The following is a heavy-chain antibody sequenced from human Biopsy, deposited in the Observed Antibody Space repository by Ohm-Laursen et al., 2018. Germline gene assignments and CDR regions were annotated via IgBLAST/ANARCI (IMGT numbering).Heavy chain of an antibody. J-gene: IGHJ4*02. D-gene: IGHD5-12*01. CDR1: GFNLCAFA. CDR3: TRSAGYGYDY. V-gene: IGHV3-73*01. Sequence: SLRLSCTAFGFNLCAFALHWVRQASGRGLEWVGRIKKKSNNDATAYAESMKGRFSIFRDDSKSTSFLQMNSLKIEDTAVYFCTRSAGYGYDYWGQGILVTVSS. CDR2: IKKKSNNDAT.